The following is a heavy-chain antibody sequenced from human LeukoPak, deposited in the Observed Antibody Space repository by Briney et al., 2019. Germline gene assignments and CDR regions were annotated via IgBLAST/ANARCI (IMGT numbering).Heavy chain of an antibody. CDR3: ARGGQGFVRGDY. Sequence: PGGSLRLSCAASGFTFSSYSMNWVRQAPGKGLEWVSSISSSSSYIYYADSVKGRFTISRDNAKNSLYLQMNSLRAEDTAVYYCARGGQGFVRGDYWGQGTLVTVSS. CDR1: GFTFSSYS. CDR2: ISSSSSYI. D-gene: IGHD3-10*01. V-gene: IGHV3-21*01. J-gene: IGHJ4*02.